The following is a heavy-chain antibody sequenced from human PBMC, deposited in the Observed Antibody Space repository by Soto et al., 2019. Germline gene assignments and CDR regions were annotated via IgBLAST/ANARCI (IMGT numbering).Heavy chain of an antibody. CDR1: GYTFTSYD. CDR2: MNPNSGNT. J-gene: IGHJ4*02. Sequence: AWVNVSCKASGYTFTSYDINWVRQATGQGLEWMGWMNPNSGNTGYAQKFQGRVTMTSXTXXSXXXMXPXXLRXEXTAVYYCARGRRGVVPAPVFDSWGQGTLVTVS. V-gene: IGHV1-8*01. CDR3: ARGRRGVVPAPVFDS. D-gene: IGHD2-15*01.